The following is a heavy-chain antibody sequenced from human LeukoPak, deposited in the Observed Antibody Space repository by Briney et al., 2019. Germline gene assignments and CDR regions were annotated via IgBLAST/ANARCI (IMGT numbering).Heavy chain of an antibody. CDR1: GGSISSYY. V-gene: IGHV4-59*08. Sequence: SETLSLTCTVSGGSISSYYWSWIRQPPGKGLEWIGYIYYSGSTNYNPSLKSRVTISVDTSKNQFSLELSSVTAADTAVYYCARSGSYRGYFDYWGQGTLVTVSS. CDR3: ARSGSYRGYFDY. CDR2: IYYSGST. J-gene: IGHJ4*02. D-gene: IGHD1-26*01.